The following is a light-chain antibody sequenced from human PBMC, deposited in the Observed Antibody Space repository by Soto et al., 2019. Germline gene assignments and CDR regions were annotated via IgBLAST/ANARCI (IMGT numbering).Light chain of an antibody. Sequence: EIVLTQSPATLSLSPGERATLSCRASQSVSSYLAWYQQKPGQAPRLLIYDASNRATGIPARFSGSGSGTDFTLTISSLEPEDFAFYYCQQRSNWPLLTFGRGTKVEIK. CDR2: DAS. V-gene: IGKV3-11*01. CDR1: QSVSSY. J-gene: IGKJ4*01. CDR3: QQRSNWPLLT.